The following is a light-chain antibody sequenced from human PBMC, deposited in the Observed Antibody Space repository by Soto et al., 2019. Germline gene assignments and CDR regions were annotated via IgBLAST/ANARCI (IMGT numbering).Light chain of an antibody. CDR1: SGDGGDYDY. CDR3: GTWDSSLSAAV. Sequence: QSALTQPRSVSGSPGQSVTISCTGTSGDGGDYDYVSWYQQHPGKAPKVLVYDVSKRPSGVPDRFSGSRSGNTASLTISGLQADDEGDYYCGTWDSSLSAAVFGGGTQLTVL. J-gene: IGLJ7*01. CDR2: DVS. V-gene: IGLV2-11*01.